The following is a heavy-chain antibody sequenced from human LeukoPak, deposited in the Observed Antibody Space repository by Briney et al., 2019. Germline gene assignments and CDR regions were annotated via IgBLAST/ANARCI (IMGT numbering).Heavy chain of an antibody. D-gene: IGHD3-3*01. CDR3: ARSAPAIGRYFWSGYYTNYYYYMDV. J-gene: IGHJ6*03. CDR1: GGSISSSSYY. Sequence: ASETLSLTCTVSGGSISSSSYYWGWIRQPPGKGLEWIGSIYYSGSTYYNPSLKSRVTISVDTSKNQFSLKLSSVTAADTAVYYCARSAPAIGRYFWSGYYTNYYYYMDVWGKGTTVTVSS. CDR2: IYYSGST. V-gene: IGHV4-39*07.